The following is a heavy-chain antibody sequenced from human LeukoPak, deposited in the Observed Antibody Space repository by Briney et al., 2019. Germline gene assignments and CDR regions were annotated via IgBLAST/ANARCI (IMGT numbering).Heavy chain of an antibody. Sequence: GASVKVSCKASGYTFTSYAMNWVRQAPGQGLEWMGWINTNTGNPTYAQGFTGRFVFSLDTSVSTAYLQISSLKAEDTAVYYCARVVLVPYFHSEYYYDSSGYGMNDYWGREPWSPSPQ. V-gene: IGHV7-4-1*02. D-gene: IGHD3-22*01. CDR3: ARVVLVPYFHSEYYYDSSGYGMNDY. J-gene: IGHJ4*02. CDR2: INTNTGNP. CDR1: GYTFTSYA.